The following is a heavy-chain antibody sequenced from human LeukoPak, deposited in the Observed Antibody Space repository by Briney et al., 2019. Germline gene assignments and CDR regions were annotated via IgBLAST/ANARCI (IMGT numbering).Heavy chain of an antibody. CDR1: GFTVSSNY. D-gene: IGHD3-16*01. V-gene: IGHV3-66*01. J-gene: IGHJ4*02. CDR3: ARVARGVWGTRYYFDY. Sequence: PGGSLRLSCAASGFTVSSNYMSWVRQAPGKGLEWVSVIYSGGSTYYADSVKGRFTISRDNSKNTLYLQMNSLRAEDTAVYYCARVARGVWGTRYYFDYWGQGTLVTVSS. CDR2: IYSGGST.